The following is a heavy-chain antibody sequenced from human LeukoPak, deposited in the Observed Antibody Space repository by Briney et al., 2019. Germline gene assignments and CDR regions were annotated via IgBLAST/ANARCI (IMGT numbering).Heavy chain of an antibody. CDR2: ISSNGGST. D-gene: IGHD7-27*01. J-gene: IGHJ4*02. Sequence: GGSLRLSCAASGFTFSSYAMHWVRQAPGKGPEYVSAISSNGGSTYYANSVKGRFTISRDNPKNTLYLQMGSLRAEDMAVYYCARGGLGFDYWGQGTLVTVSS. CDR3: ARGGLGFDY. V-gene: IGHV3-64*01. CDR1: GFTFSSYA.